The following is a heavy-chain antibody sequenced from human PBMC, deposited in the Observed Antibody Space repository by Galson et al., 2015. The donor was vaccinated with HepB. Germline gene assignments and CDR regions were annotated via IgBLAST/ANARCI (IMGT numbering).Heavy chain of an antibody. CDR1: GFTFSSYA. CDR3: AKGRWLQSATRFDY. J-gene: IGHJ4*02. D-gene: IGHD5-24*01. V-gene: IGHV3-23*01. CDR2: IPGIGGST. Sequence: SLRLSCAASGFTFSSYAMSWVRQAPGKGLEWVSGIPGIGGSTSYADSVKGRFTISRDNSKNTLYLQMNSLTVEDTAEYYCAKGRWLQSATRFDYWGQGTLVTVSS.